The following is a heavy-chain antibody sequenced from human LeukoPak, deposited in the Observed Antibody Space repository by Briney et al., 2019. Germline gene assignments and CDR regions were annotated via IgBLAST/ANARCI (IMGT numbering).Heavy chain of an antibody. CDR3: AREESSGPAFDN. Sequence: GXSVXVSCRASGYTFTDDYMHWVRQAPGQGLEWMGWINPNSGGTHSAQKFQGRVTMTRDTSISTAYMELSRLRSGDTAVYYCAREESSGPAFDNWGQGTLVIVSS. CDR1: GYTFTDDY. J-gene: IGHJ4*02. CDR2: INPNSGGT. V-gene: IGHV1-2*02. D-gene: IGHD3-22*01.